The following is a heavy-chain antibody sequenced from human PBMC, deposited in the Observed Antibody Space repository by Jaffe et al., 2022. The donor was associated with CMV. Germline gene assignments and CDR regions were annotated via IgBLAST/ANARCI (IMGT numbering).Heavy chain of an antibody. V-gene: IGHV4-39*01. D-gene: IGHD6-13*01. J-gene: IGHJ3*02. Sequence: QLQESGPGLVKPSETLSLTCTVSGGSISSSSYYWGWIRQPPGKGLEWIGTMSYSGTNYKNVSLKSRVTISVHTSKMQFSLQLTSVTAADTAVYYCARTVEYSMSRSDFEIWGQGMMVTVSS. CDR3: ARTVEYSMSRSDFEI. CDR1: GGSISSSSYY. CDR2: MSYSGTN.